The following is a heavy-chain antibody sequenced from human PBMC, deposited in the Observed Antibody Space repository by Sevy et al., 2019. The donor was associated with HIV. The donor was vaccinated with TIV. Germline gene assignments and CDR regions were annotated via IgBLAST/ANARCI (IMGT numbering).Heavy chain of an antibody. Sequence: SETLSLTCAVYGGSFSGYYWSWIRQPPGKGLEWIGEINHSGSTNYNPSLKSRVTISVDTSKNQFSLKLSSVTAADNXXXXXXXXXXXXPLVDFWGQGTLVTVSS. CDR2: INHSGST. CDR3: XXXXXXXPLVDF. J-gene: IGHJ4*02. CDR1: GGSFSGYY. V-gene: IGHV4-34*01.